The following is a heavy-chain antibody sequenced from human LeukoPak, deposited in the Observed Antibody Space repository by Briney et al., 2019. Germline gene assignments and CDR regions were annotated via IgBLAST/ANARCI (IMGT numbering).Heavy chain of an antibody. J-gene: IGHJ3*02. D-gene: IGHD5-24*01. CDR3: ARVRDGYNDAYDI. V-gene: IGHV1-46*01. CDR2: INPSGGST. Sequence: ASVKVSCKASGYTFTGYYIHWVRQAPGQGLEWMGIINPSGGSTNYAQNFQARVTMTRDTSTSTVYIELSSLRSEDTAVYYCARVRDGYNDAYDIWGQGTMVTVPS. CDR1: GYTFTGYY.